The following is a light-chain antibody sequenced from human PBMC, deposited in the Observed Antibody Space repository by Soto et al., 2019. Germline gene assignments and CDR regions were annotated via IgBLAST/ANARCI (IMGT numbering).Light chain of an antibody. J-gene: IGKJ1*01. CDR2: DAS. Sequence: EIMLTQSPDTLSLSPGEKATLSCRASPSLGSTYLAWYQQKPGQPPRLLIYDASTRATDIPDRFSGSGSGTDFTLTISRLETEDFAVYYCQQFGRSPVTFGQGTKVEIK. V-gene: IGKV3-20*01. CDR3: QQFGRSPVT. CDR1: PSLGSTY.